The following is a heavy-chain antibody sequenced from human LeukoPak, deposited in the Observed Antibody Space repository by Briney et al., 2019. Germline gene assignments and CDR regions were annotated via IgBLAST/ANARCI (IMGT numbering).Heavy chain of an antibody. CDR2: INPNSGGT. J-gene: IGHJ4*02. D-gene: IGHD6-13*01. CDR3: ARVGLAAATTKTDDY. CDR1: GYTFTGYY. Sequence: ASVKVSCKASGYTFTGYYMHWVRQAPGQGLEWMGWINPNSGGTNYAQKFQGRVTMTRDTSISTAYMELSRLRSDDTAVYYCARVGLAAATTKTDDYWGQGTPVTVSS. V-gene: IGHV1-2*02.